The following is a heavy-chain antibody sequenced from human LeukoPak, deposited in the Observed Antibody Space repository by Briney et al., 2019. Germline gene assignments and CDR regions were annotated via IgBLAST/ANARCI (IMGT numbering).Heavy chain of an antibody. Sequence: GGSLRLSCAASGFTFSSYWMSWVRQAPGKGLEWVANIKQDGSEKYYVDSVKGRFTISRDNAKNSLYLQMNSLRAEDTAVYYCARGGGPIVVVPAAYDAFDIWGQGTMVTVSS. V-gene: IGHV3-7*01. CDR3: ARGGGPIVVVPAAYDAFDI. J-gene: IGHJ3*02. CDR1: GFTFSSYW. D-gene: IGHD2-2*01. CDR2: IKQDGSEK.